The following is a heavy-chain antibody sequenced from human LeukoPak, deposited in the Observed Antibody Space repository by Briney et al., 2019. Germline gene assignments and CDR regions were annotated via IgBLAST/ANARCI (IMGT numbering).Heavy chain of an antibody. CDR2: IIPIFGTA. V-gene: IGHV1-69*13. J-gene: IGHJ4*02. Sequence: SVKVSCKASGGTFSSYAVSWVRQAPGQGLEWMGGIIPIFGTANYAQKFQGRVTITADESTSTAYMELSSLRSEDTAVYYCASGRLAYCGGDCYPHFDYWGQGTLVTVSS. CDR3: ASGRLAYCGGDCYPHFDY. CDR1: GGTFSSYA. D-gene: IGHD2-21*02.